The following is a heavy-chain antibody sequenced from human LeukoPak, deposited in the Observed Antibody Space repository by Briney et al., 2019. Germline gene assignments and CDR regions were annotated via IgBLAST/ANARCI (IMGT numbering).Heavy chain of an antibody. D-gene: IGHD5-12*01. CDR1: GFTFSNYW. Sequence: TGGSLRLSCAAAGFTFSNYWMTWVRLAPGGGLEWVAHINQDGSKAYYMDSVTARVTISRDNAKNSLSLQMNSLRAEDTAVYYCVRDGGVSGYDLLDYWGQGTLVTVSS. J-gene: IGHJ4*02. CDR2: INQDGSKA. V-gene: IGHV3-7*01. CDR3: VRDGGVSGYDLLDY.